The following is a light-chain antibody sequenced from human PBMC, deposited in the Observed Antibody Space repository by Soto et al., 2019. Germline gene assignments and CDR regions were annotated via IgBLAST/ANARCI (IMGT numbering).Light chain of an antibody. CDR2: GTS. Sequence: EMLMAQSPANLAVSASPRPXRTCRASQSVGSDLAWYQQKPGQAPRLLIYGTSSRATGIPDRFSGSGSGTDFTLTISRLEPEDFAVYYCQQYGNSPFTFGQATRLEIK. J-gene: IGKJ5*01. CDR3: QQYGNSPFT. V-gene: IGKV3-20*01. CDR1: QSVGSD.